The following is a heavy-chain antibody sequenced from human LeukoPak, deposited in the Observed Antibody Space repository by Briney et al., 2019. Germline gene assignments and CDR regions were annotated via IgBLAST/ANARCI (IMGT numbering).Heavy chain of an antibody. CDR3: ARGHYGLDV. J-gene: IGHJ6*02. CDR1: GFTFDDYA. V-gene: IGHV3-9*01. CDR2: ISWNSGSI. Sequence: GGSLRLSCAASGFTFDDYAMHWVRQAPGKGLEWVSGISWNSGSIGYADSVKGRFTISRDNARNSVYLQMNSLRAEDTAVYYCARGHYGLDVWGQGTTVTVSS.